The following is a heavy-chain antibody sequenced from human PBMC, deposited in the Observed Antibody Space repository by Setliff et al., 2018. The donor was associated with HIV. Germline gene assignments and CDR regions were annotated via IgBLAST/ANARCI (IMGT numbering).Heavy chain of an antibody. V-gene: IGHV4-59*08. CDR2: GYYSGIT. CDR3: ARSSRGSLRDLDY. J-gene: IGHJ4*02. Sequence: SETLSFTCTVSGGSISNYYWSWIRQPPGKGLEWIGCGYYSGITHYDPSLKSRVSISVDASKNQFSLRLNSVTVADTAVYFCARSSRGSLRDLDYWGPGTLVTVS. D-gene: IGHD2-21*02. CDR1: GGSISNYY.